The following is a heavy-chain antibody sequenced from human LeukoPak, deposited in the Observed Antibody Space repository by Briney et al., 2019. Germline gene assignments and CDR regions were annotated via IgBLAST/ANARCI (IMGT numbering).Heavy chain of an antibody. CDR3: ARDDLQLVRRLGRNTEYYYYYYMDV. CDR1: GGSISSTNW. Sequence: SGTLSLTCAVSGGSISSTNWWSWVRQPPGKGLEWIGEIYHSGSTNYNPSLKSRVTISVDKSKNEFFLKLTSVTAADTAVYYCARDDLQLVRRLGRNTEYYYYYYMDVWGKGTTVTVSS. J-gene: IGHJ6*03. V-gene: IGHV4-4*02. CDR2: IYHSGST. D-gene: IGHD6-13*01.